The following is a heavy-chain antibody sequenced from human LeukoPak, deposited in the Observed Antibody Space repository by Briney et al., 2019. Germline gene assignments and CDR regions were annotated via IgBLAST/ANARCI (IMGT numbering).Heavy chain of an antibody. Sequence: PGGSLRLSCAASGFPFSSYAMTWVRQAPGKGLEWVSTISGSGGTTNYADSVKGRFTFSRDNSKNTLYLQMNSLRAEDTAVYYCAKDLPDYGDYIEGYWGQGTLVTVSS. J-gene: IGHJ4*02. D-gene: IGHD4-17*01. CDR3: AKDLPDYGDYIEGY. CDR1: GFPFSSYA. CDR2: ISGSGGTT. V-gene: IGHV3-23*01.